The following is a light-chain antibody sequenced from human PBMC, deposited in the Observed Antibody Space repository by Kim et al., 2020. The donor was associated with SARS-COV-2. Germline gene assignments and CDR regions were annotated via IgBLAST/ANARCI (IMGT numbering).Light chain of an antibody. CDR1: SSNIGAGYD. CDR2: DNG. V-gene: IGLV1-40*01. J-gene: IGLJ1*01. CDR3: QSYDSSLSGYV. Sequence: QRVTISCTGSSSNIGAGYDVHWYQQLPGTAPKLLIYDNGNRPSGVPDRFSGSKSGTSASLAITGLQAEDEADYYCQSYDSSLSGYVFGTGTKVTVL.